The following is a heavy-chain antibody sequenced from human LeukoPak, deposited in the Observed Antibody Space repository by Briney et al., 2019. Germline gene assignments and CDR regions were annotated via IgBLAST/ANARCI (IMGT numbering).Heavy chain of an antibody. Sequence: ASVKVSCKASRYTFTGYYLHWVRQAPGQGLEWMGWIDPNSGDTNYAQRFQGRVTMTRDTSISTAYMELSSLTSDDTAVYYCAKDRIVDYFDYWGQGTLATVSS. CDR2: IDPNSGDT. D-gene: IGHD1-26*01. V-gene: IGHV1-2*02. CDR3: AKDRIVDYFDY. J-gene: IGHJ4*02. CDR1: RYTFTGYY.